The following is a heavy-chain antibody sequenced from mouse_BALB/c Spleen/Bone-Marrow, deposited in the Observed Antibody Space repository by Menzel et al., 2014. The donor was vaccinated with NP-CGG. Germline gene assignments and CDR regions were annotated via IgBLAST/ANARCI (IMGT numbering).Heavy chain of an antibody. J-gene: IGHJ3*01. CDR1: GYTFTSYY. V-gene: IGHV1S81*02. CDR3: TREGDSPFAY. D-gene: IGHD2-13*01. CDR2: INPSNGGT. Sequence: VQLQQSGAELVKPGASVKLSCKASGYTFTSYYMYWVKQRPGQGLEWIGEINPSNGGTNFNEKFKSKATLTVDKSSSTAYMHLSSLTSEDSAVYYRTREGDSPFAYWGQGTLVTVSA.